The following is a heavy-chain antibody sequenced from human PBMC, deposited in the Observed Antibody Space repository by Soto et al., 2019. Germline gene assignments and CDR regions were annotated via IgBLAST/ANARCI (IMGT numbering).Heavy chain of an antibody. CDR1: GLTFSSYA. CDR2: ISGSGDST. CDR3: AKDPVGAAKRIYFDY. J-gene: IGHJ4*02. Sequence: EVQLLESGGGLVQPGGSLRLSCAASGLTFSSYAMSWVRQAPGKGLEGVASISGSGDSTYYADSVKGRFTISRDNSKNTLYLQMNSLRAEDTALYYCAKDPVGAAKRIYFDYWGQGTLVTVSS. D-gene: IGHD3-10*01. V-gene: IGHV3-23*01.